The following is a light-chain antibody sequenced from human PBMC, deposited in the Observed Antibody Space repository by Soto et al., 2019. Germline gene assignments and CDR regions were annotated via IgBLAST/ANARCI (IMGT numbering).Light chain of an antibody. CDR3: QQSYSTPIT. CDR2: AAS. Sequence: DIQMTQFPSSLSASVADRVTITCRASQSISSYLNWYQQKPGKAPKLLIYAASSLQSGVPSRFSGSGSGTDFTLTISSLQPEDFATYYCQQSYSTPITFGQGTRLEIK. J-gene: IGKJ5*01. V-gene: IGKV1-39*01. CDR1: QSISSY.